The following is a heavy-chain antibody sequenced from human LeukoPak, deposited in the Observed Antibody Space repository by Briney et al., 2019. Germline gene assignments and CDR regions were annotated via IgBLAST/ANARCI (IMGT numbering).Heavy chain of an antibody. CDR1: GFSFSNYE. CDR3: AKPLTYYHDSGNFYNGPFFDY. Sequence: GRSLRLSCAASGFSFSNYEMDWVRQAPGKGLEWVALISFDGSAKYYADSVKGRFTISRDNSKNTLYLQMNSLRAEDTAVYYCAKPLTYYHDSGNFYNGPFFDYWGQGTLVTVSS. J-gene: IGHJ4*02. CDR2: ISFDGSAK. V-gene: IGHV3-30*18. D-gene: IGHD3-10*01.